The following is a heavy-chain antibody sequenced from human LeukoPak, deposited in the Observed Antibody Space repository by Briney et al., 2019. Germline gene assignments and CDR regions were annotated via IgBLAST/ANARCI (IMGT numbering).Heavy chain of an antibody. J-gene: IGHJ4*02. CDR3: ARDRPAEDCSSTSCYWD. CDR2: ISGSGGST. CDR1: GFTFSSYA. V-gene: IGHV3-23*01. D-gene: IGHD2-2*01. Sequence: GGSLRLSCAAPGFTFSSYAMSWVRQAPGKGLEWVSAISGSGGSTYYADSVKGRFTISRDNSKNTLYLQMNSLRAEDTAVYYCARDRPAEDCSSTSCYWDWGQGTLVTVSS.